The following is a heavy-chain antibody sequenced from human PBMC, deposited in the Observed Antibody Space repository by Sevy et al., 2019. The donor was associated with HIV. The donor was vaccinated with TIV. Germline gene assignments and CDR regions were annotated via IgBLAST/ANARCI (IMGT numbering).Heavy chain of an antibody. CDR2: IDPSGDNA. Sequence: ASVKVSCKASGVTFTRHYMHWVRQAPGQGLEWMGIIDPSGDNANYTQKFQGRLTMTRDTSTSTAYMELSSLRSEDTAVYYCVRADPAQHFDSWGQGTLVTVSS. J-gene: IGHJ4*02. CDR1: GVTFTRHY. CDR3: VRADPAQHFDS. V-gene: IGHV1-46*01.